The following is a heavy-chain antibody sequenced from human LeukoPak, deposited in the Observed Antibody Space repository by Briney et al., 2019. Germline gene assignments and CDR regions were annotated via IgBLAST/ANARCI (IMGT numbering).Heavy chain of an antibody. D-gene: IGHD2-15*01. CDR2: MNPNSGNT. Sequence: GASVKVSCKASGYTFTSYDINWVRQATGQGLEWMGWMNPNSGNTGYAQKFQGRVTMTRNTSISTAYMELSSLRSEDTAVYYCARGECSGGSCYGYYYYYGMDVWGQGTTVTVSS. V-gene: IGHV1-8*01. CDR1: GYTFTSYD. J-gene: IGHJ6*02. CDR3: ARGECSGGSCYGYYYYYGMDV.